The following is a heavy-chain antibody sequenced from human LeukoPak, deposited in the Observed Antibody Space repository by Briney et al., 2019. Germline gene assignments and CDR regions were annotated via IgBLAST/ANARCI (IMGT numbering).Heavy chain of an antibody. D-gene: IGHD3-22*01. J-gene: IGHJ4*02. CDR1: GGSFSGYY. CDR3: ARGPRPYYYDSSGYYY. V-gene: IGHV4-34*01. Sequence: PSETLSLTCAVYGGSFSGYYWSWIRQPPGKGLEWIGEINHSGSTNYNPSLKSRVTISVDTSKNQFSLKLSSVTAADTAVYYCARGPRPYYYDSSGYYYWGQGTLVTVSS. CDR2: INHSGST.